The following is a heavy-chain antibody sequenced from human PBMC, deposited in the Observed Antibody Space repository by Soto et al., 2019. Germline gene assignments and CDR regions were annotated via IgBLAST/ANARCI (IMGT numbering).Heavy chain of an antibody. D-gene: IGHD6-13*01. Sequence: ASVKVSCKASGYTFTGHYVHWVRQAPGQGLEWVGWISPYSGDTNYEQKFQGRVTMTRDTSKTTAYMELSRLRSDDTAVYYCARIFIATGGRALDSWGQGTLVTVSS. V-gene: IGHV1-2*02. CDR2: ISPYSGDT. J-gene: IGHJ4*02. CDR3: ARIFIATGGRALDS. CDR1: GYTFTGHY.